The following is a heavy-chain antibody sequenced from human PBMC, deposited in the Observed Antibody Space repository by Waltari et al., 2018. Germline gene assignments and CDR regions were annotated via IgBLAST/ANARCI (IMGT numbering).Heavy chain of an antibody. CDR3: ASRSPRGGGGLSDY. CDR2: INHSGST. Sequence: QVQLQQWGAGLLKPSETLSLTCAVYGGSFSGYYWSWIRQPPGKGLEWIGEINHSGSTNYNLSLKSRVTISVDTSKNQFSLKLSSVTAADTAVYYCASRSPRGGGGLSDYWGQGTLVTVSS. CDR1: GGSFSGYY. D-gene: IGHD2-21*01. J-gene: IGHJ4*02. V-gene: IGHV4-34*01.